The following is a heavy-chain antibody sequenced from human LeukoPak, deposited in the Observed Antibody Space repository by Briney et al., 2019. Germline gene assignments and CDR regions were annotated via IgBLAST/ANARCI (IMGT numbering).Heavy chain of an antibody. CDR1: GGSISSSSYY. V-gene: IGHV4-61*01. CDR3: ARGKKYYFDY. Sequence: SETLSLTCTVSGGSISSSSYYWSWIRQPPGKGLEWIGYIYYSGSTNYNPSLKSRVTISVDTSKNQFSLKLSSVTAADTAVYYCARGKKYYFDYWGQGTLVTVSS. J-gene: IGHJ4*02. CDR2: IYYSGST.